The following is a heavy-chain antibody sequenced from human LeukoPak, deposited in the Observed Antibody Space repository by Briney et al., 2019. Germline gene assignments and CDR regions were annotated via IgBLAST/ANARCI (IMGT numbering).Heavy chain of an antibody. Sequence: GGSLRLSCAASGFTVSSNYMSWVRQAPGKGLEWVSVIFSGGSTYYADSVKGRFTISRDNTKNTLYLQMNSLRAEDTAVYYCARSQWLGAFDIWGQGTMVTVSS. CDR1: GFTVSSNY. CDR3: ARSQWLGAFDI. D-gene: IGHD6-19*01. V-gene: IGHV3-66*01. CDR2: IFSGGST. J-gene: IGHJ3*02.